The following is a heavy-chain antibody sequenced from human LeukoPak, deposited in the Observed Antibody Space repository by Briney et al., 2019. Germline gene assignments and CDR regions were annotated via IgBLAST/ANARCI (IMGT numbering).Heavy chain of an antibody. CDR2: IYSGGST. V-gene: IGHV3-53*01. J-gene: IGHJ6*02. Sequence: GGSLRLSCAASGFTVSSNYMSWVRQAPGKGLEWVSVIYSGGSTYYADSVKGRFTISRDNSKNTLYLQMNSLRAEDTAVYYCARDLEDYENGMDVWGQGTTVTVSS. CDR1: GFTVSSNY. CDR3: ARDLEDYENGMDV. D-gene: IGHD4-17*01.